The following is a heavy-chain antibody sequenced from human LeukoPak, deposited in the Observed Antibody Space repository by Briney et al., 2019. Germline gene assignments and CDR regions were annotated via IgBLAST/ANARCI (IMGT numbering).Heavy chain of an antibody. CDR1: GGSISSHY. Sequence: PSETLTLTCTVSGGSISSHYWSWIRQPPGKGLEWIGYIYYSGSTNYNPSLKSRVTISVDTSKNQFSLKLSSVTAADTAVYYCARALGRDGYNGGKGNFDYWGQGTLVTVSS. CDR3: ARALGRDGYNGGKGNFDY. D-gene: IGHD5-24*01. J-gene: IGHJ4*02. V-gene: IGHV4-59*08. CDR2: IYYSGST.